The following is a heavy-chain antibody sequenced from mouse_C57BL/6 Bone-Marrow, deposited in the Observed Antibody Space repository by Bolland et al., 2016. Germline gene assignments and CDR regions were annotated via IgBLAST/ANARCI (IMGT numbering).Heavy chain of an antibody. Sequence: DIYPGSGSTNYNEKFKSKATLTVDTSSSTAYMQLSSLTSEDSAVYYCARIFGYWGQGT. J-gene: IGHJ2*01. V-gene: IGHV1-55*01. CDR2: IYPGSGST. CDR3: ARIFGY.